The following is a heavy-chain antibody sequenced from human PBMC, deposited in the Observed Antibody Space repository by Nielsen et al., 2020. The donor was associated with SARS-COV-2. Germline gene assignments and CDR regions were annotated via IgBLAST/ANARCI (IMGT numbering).Heavy chain of an antibody. V-gene: IGHV3-30-3*01. CDR1: GFTFSSYA. Sequence: GGSLRLSCAASGFTFSSYAMHWVRQAPGKGLEWVAVISYDGSNKYYADSVKGRFTIPRDNSENTLYLQMNSLRAEDTALYHCASSLFGEYYYGMDVWGQGTTVTVSS. CDR2: ISYDGSNK. CDR3: ASSLFGEYYYGMDV. D-gene: IGHD3-10*01. J-gene: IGHJ6*02.